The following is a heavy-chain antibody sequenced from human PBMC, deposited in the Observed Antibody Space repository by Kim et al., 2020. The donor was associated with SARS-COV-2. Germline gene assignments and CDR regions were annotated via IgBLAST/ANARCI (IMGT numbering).Heavy chain of an antibody. J-gene: IGHJ6*01. D-gene: IGHD4-17*01. V-gene: IGHV3-30*04. CDR1: GFTFSSYA. CDR2: ISYDGSNK. Sequence: GGSLRLSCAASGFTFSSYAMHWVRQAPGKGLEWVAVISYDGSNKYYADSVKGRFTISRDNSKNTLYLQMNSLRAEDTAVYYCARGSTYYGDYGQPLSDV. CDR3: ARGSTYYGDYGQPLSDV.